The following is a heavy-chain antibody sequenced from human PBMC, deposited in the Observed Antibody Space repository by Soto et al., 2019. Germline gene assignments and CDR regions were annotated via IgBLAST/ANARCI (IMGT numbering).Heavy chain of an antibody. D-gene: IGHD3-22*01. J-gene: IGHJ3*02. CDR3: AKELYYYDSARPAFDI. V-gene: IGHV3-23*01. CDR1: GFTFSVYV. Sequence: HPGGSLRLSCAASGFTFSVYVMIWVRQAPGKGLEWVSAISGSGDSTYYADSVRGRFTISRDNSKNTLYLQMNSLRAEDSAVYYCAKELYYYDSARPAFDIWGQGTMVTVSS. CDR2: ISGSGDST.